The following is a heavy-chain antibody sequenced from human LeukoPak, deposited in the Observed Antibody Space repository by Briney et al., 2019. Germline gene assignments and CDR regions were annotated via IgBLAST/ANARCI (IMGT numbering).Heavy chain of an antibody. Sequence: GGSLRLSCVASGFTFTTYAMHWVRQAPGKGLEWVAFIQYDGNTKYYVDSVKGRFTISRDTSKNTVFLQMSSLRADDTAVYYCAKRGGTYSHFYYMDVWGKGTTVTVSS. CDR3: AKRGGTYSHFYYMDV. V-gene: IGHV3-30*02. J-gene: IGHJ6*03. D-gene: IGHD1-26*01. CDR1: GFTFTTYA. CDR2: IQYDGNTK.